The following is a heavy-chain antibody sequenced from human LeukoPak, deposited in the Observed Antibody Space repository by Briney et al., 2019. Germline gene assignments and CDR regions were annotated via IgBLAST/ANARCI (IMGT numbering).Heavy chain of an antibody. Sequence: SETLSLTCTVSGGSISSSSYYWGWIRQPPGKGLEWIGSMYYSGSTYYNPSLKSRVTISVDTSKNQFSLKLSSVTAADTAVYYCARQNIYCSRTSCYEVDWFDPWGQGTLVTVSS. V-gene: IGHV4-39*01. J-gene: IGHJ5*02. CDR2: MYYSGST. CDR1: GGSISSSSYY. D-gene: IGHD2-2*01. CDR3: ARQNIYCSRTSCYEVDWFDP.